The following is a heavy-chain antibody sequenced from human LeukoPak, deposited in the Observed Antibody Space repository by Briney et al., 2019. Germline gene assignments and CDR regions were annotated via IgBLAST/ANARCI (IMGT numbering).Heavy chain of an antibody. CDR1: GGSISSVSYH. J-gene: IGHJ4*02. CDR2: IYYSGST. CDR3: ARHSLAPFYYFDY. Sequence: SETLSLTCTVSGGSISSVSYHWAWIRQPPGKGLEWIGSIYYSGSTYYNPSLKSRVTISVDTSKNQLSLKLSSVTAADTAVYYCARHSLAPFYYFDYWGQGTLVTVSS. V-gene: IGHV4-39*01. D-gene: IGHD1-1*01.